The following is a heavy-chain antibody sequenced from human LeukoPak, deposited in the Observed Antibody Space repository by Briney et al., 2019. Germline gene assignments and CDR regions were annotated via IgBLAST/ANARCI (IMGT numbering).Heavy chain of an antibody. D-gene: IGHD2-2*01. Sequence: ASVKVSCKSSGYTFTDYFIHWVRQAPGQGLEWMGWINPNSGATKYAQKFQGRVSMTRDMSINTAYMDLSNLRSDDTAIFYCARVKKLMPELEFWGQGTLVTVSS. CDR1: GYTFTDYF. J-gene: IGHJ4*02. CDR2: INPNSGAT. V-gene: IGHV1-2*02. CDR3: ARVKKLMPELEF.